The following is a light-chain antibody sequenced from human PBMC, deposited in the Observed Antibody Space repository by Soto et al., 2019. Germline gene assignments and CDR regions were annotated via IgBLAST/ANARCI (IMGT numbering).Light chain of an antibody. CDR3: SSYGASNILL. J-gene: IGLJ3*02. V-gene: IGLV2-8*01. CDR1: SSDIGDHNS. CDR2: EVS. Sequence: QAVVTQPPSASGSPGQSVTISCTGTSSDIGDHNSVSWYQQHPGRVPKLLISEVSKRPSGVPDRFSGSKSGNTASLTVSGLQADDEADYYCSSYGASNILLFGGGTKVTVL.